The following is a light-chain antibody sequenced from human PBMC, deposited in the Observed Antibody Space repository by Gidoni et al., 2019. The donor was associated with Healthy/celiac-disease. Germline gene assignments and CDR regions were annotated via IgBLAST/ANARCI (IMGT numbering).Light chain of an antibody. Sequence: DIQMTQSPSSLSASVGDRVTITCRASQSIRSYLNWYQQKPGKAPKLLIYAASSLQSGVPSRFSGSGSGTDFTLTISSLQPVDFATYYCQQSYRTPPTFGPGTKVEIK. CDR1: QSIRSY. V-gene: IGKV1-39*01. CDR2: AAS. J-gene: IGKJ1*01. CDR3: QQSYRTPPT.